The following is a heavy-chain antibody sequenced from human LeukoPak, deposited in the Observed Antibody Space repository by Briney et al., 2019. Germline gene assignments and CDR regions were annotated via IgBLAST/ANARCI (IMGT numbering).Heavy chain of an antibody. CDR1: GFTFSSSG. V-gene: IGHV3-30*18. J-gene: IGHJ4*02. CDR3: AKVPRSMSWMRGLRFYD. D-gene: IGHD2-2*03. Sequence: GGSLRLSCAASGFTFSSSGLHRVREAPGKGLGRVAVISYDGSTKYYADSVKGRFSFSRDNSKNTLYLQMNSLRAEDTPAFYCAKVPRSMSWMRGLRFYDSGQGALGTVSS. CDR2: ISYDGSTK.